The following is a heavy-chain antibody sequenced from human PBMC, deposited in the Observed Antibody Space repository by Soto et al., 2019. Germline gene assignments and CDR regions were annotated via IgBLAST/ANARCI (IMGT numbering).Heavy chain of an antibody. Sequence: GSLRLSCAASGFAFSRYAMTWVRQAPGKGLEWVSYISSSGSTIYYADSVKGRFTISRDNAKNSLYLQMNSLRAEDTAVYYCARVSGDYVYYYYYYMDVWGKGTTVTV. CDR3: ARVSGDYVYYYYYYMDV. J-gene: IGHJ6*03. D-gene: IGHD4-17*01. CDR1: GFAFSRYA. V-gene: IGHV3-48*04. CDR2: ISSSGSTI.